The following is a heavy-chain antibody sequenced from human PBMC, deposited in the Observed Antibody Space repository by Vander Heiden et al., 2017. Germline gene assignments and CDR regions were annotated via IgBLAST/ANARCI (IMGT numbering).Heavy chain of an antibody. CDR2: TYYRSKWYN. CDR1: GDSVSSNSAA. D-gene: IGHD6-6*01. Sequence: QVQLQQSGPGLVTPSQTLSPTCAISGDSVSSNSAAWNWIRQSPSTGLEWLGRTYYRSKWYNDYAVSVKSRITINPDTSKNQFSLQLNSVTPEDTAVYYCARDGYSSSYYYYYGMDVWGQGTTVTVSS. J-gene: IGHJ6*02. CDR3: ARDGYSSSYYYYYGMDV. V-gene: IGHV6-1*01.